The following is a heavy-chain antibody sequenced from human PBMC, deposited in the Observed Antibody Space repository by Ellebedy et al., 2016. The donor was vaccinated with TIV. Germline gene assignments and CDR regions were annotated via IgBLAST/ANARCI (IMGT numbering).Heavy chain of an antibody. CDR2: ISHSGSTT. CDR3: ASASGYRYDYYYMGV. J-gene: IGHJ6*03. Sequence: GESLKISCAASGFTFTDYYMSWIRQAPGKGLEWLSYISHSGSTTHYADSVKGRFTVSRDNAKNSQYLHMNSLTSEDTAVYYCASASGYRYDYYYMGVWGKGTTVTVSS. CDR1: GFTFTDYY. V-gene: IGHV3-11*01. D-gene: IGHD5-18*01.